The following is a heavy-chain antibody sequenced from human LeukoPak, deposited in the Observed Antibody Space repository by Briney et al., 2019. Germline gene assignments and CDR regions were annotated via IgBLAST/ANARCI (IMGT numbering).Heavy chain of an antibody. CDR1: GFTFSNYW. Sequence: PGGSLRLSCVASGFTFSNYWMSWVRQSPGKGLEWVANIEQDGSEKYYVDSVKGRFTISRDNAKNTLYLQMNSLRAEDTAVYYCARDLDYGGRSNFDHWGQGTLVTVSS. CDR2: IEQDGSEK. D-gene: IGHD4-23*01. CDR3: ARDLDYGGRSNFDH. J-gene: IGHJ4*02. V-gene: IGHV3-7*01.